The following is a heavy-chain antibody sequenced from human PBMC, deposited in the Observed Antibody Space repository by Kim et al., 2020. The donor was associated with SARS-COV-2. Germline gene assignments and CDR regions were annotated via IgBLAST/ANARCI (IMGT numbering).Heavy chain of an antibody. D-gene: IGHD1-26*01. Sequence: SETLSLTCTVSGGSISSGGYYWSWIRQHPGKGREWIGYIYYSGSTYYNPSLKSRVTISVDTSKNQFSLKLSSVTAADTAVYYCARAHRWGLIAPLGAVDYWGQGTLVTVSS. CDR3: ARAHRWGLIAPLGAVDY. CDR1: GGSISSGGYY. CDR2: IYYSGST. V-gene: IGHV4-31*03. J-gene: IGHJ4*02.